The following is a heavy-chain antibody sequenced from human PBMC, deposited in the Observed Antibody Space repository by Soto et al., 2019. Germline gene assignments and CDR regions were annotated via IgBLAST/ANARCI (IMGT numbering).Heavy chain of an antibody. D-gene: IGHD1-26*01. J-gene: IGHJ5*02. CDR2: IYYSGST. V-gene: IGHV4-61*01. CDR1: GGSISSGSYY. Sequence: SETLSLTCTVSGGSISSGSYYWAWMRQPPEQGLEYIGAIYYSGSTYYNPSLKSRVTISIDTSQKQFSLKLSSVTAADTAVYYCVRLGATTRSFDPWGQGILVTVSS. CDR3: VRLGATTRSFDP.